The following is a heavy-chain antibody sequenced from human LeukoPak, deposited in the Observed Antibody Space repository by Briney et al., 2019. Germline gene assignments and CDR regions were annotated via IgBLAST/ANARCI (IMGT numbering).Heavy chain of an antibody. CDR2: INPNSGGT. V-gene: IGHV1-2*02. CDR3: ARVPVPAATFFWFDP. CDR1: GYTFTGYY. Sequence: ASVKVSCKASGYTFTGYYMHWVRQAPGQGLEWMGWINPNSGGTNYAQKFQGRVTMTRDTSISTAYMELSRLRSDDTAVYYCARVPVPAATFFWFDPWGQETLVTVSS. D-gene: IGHD2-2*01. J-gene: IGHJ5*02.